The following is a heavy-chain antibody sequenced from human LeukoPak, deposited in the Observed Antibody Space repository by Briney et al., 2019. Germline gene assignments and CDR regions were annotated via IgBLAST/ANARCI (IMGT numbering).Heavy chain of an antibody. D-gene: IGHD6-6*01. CDR3: ARRGGSSSRRSPIDY. CDR2: IKQDGSEN. V-gene: IGHV3-7*01. J-gene: IGHJ4*02. Sequence: GGSLRLSCAASGFTFSDYWMTWVRQAPGKGPEWVANIKQDGSENYYVDSVRGRFTISRDSAKNSLFLQMNSLRVEDTAVYCARRGGSSSRRSPIDYWGQGTLVTVSS. CDR1: GFTFSDYW.